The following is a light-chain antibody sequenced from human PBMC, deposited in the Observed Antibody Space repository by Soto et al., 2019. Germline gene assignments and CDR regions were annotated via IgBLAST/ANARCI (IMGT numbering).Light chain of an antibody. J-gene: IGKJ2*03. CDR2: GAS. CDR1: HSVSSSY. CDR3: QPYGTPES. Sequence: EIVLTQSPGTLSLSPGERATLSCRASHSVSSSYLAWYQQKPGQAPRLLSYGASRRATGMPNRFSGSGFGKNFSITTSSIELKHVAAYYCQPYGTPESFGQSSKLEIK. V-gene: IGKV3-20*01.